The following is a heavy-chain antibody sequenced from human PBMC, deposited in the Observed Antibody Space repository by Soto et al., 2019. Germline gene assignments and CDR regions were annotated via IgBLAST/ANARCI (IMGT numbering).Heavy chain of an antibody. CDR2: IYYSGST. CDR3: ARKYCSSSSCEFYFDY. D-gene: IGHD2-2*01. V-gene: IGHV4-61*01. J-gene: IGHJ4*02. Sequence: PSETLPVTCTVSGGSVSSGSYYWSWIRQPPGKGLEWIGYIYYSGSTNYNPSLKSRVTISVDTSKNQFSLKLSSVTAADTAVYYCARKYCSSSSCEFYFDYWGQGTLVTVSS. CDR1: GGSVSSGSYY.